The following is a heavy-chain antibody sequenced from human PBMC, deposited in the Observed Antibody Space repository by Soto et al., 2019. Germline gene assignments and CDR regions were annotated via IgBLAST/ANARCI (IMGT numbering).Heavy chain of an antibody. CDR2: ISAYNGNT. J-gene: IGHJ5*02. D-gene: IGHD6-6*01. V-gene: IGHV1-18*04. Sequence: ASVKVSCKASGYTFTSYGISWVRQAPGQGLEWMGWISAYNGNTNYAQKLQGRVTMTTDTSTSTAYMELRSLRSDGTAVYYCARDILAIAARPNWFDPWGQGTLVTVSS. CDR1: GYTFTSYG. CDR3: ARDILAIAARPNWFDP.